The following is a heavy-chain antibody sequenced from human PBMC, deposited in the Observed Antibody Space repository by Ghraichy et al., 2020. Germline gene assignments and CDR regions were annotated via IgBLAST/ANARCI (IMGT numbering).Heavy chain of an antibody. CDR1: GFTFRNYG. J-gene: IGHJ6*02. Sequence: GGSLRLSCAVSGFTFRNYGMSWVRQAPGKGLEWVSSISSSSSYIYYADPVKGRFTISRDNAKNSLYLQMNSLRAEDTAVYYCARDKGDSSSWYAAYYYAMDVWGQGATVTVSS. V-gene: IGHV3-21*01. D-gene: IGHD6-13*01. CDR3: ARDKGDSSSWYAAYYYAMDV. CDR2: ISSSSSYI.